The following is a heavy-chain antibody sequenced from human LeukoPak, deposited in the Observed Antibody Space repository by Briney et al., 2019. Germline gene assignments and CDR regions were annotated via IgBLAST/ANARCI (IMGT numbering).Heavy chain of an antibody. D-gene: IGHD6-19*01. J-gene: IGHJ4*02. CDR1: GYTFTSYG. CDR3: AKDLRDGSGWYQDY. Sequence: ASVKVSCKASGYTFTSYGISWVRQAPGQGLEWMGWISAYNGNTNYAQKLQGRVTMTTDTSTSTAYMELRSLRSDDTAVYYCAKDLRDGSGWYQDYWSQGTLVTVSS. CDR2: ISAYNGNT. V-gene: IGHV1-18*01.